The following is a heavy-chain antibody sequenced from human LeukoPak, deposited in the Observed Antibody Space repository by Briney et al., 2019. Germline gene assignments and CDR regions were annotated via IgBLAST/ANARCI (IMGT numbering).Heavy chain of an antibody. Sequence: SETLSLTCAVYGGSFSGYYWSWIRQPLGKGLEWIGEINHSGSTNYNPSLKSRVTISVDTSKNQFSLKLSSVTAADTAVYFCARAYGGSGCAATKRGYYFDYWGQGTLVTVSS. J-gene: IGHJ4*02. CDR1: GGSFSGYY. V-gene: IGHV4-34*01. CDR3: ARAYGGSGCAATKRGYYFDY. CDR2: INHSGST. D-gene: IGHD4-23*01.